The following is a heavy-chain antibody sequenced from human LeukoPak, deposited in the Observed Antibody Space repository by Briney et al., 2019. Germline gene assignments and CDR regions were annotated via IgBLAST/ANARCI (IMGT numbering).Heavy chain of an antibody. D-gene: IGHD2/OR15-2a*01. Sequence: SGPTLVNPTQTLTLTCTFSGFSLSTSRVSVSWIRQPPGKALEWLARIDWDDDKYYSTSLKTRLTISTDTSKNQVILTMTNMDPVDTATYYCARTSGNSDSFDIWGQGTMVTVSS. J-gene: IGHJ3*02. CDR1: GFSLSTSRVS. V-gene: IGHV2-70*11. CDR3: ARTSGNSDSFDI. CDR2: IDWDDDK.